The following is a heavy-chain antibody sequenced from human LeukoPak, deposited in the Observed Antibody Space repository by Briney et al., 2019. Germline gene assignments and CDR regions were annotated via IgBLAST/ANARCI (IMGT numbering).Heavy chain of an antibody. V-gene: IGHV3-74*01. J-gene: IGHJ4*02. CDR1: GFTFSNYW. Sequence: GGSLRLSCAASGFTFSNYWMHWVRQAPGKGLEWVSRINSDGSSTTYADSVKGRFTISRGNAKNTLYLQMNSLRAEDTAVYYCASQDIFDYWGQGTLVTVSS. CDR2: INSDGSST. CDR3: ASQDIFDY. D-gene: IGHD2-15*01.